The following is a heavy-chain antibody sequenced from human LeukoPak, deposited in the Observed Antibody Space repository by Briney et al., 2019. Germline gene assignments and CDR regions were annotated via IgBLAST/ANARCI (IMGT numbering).Heavy chain of an antibody. D-gene: IGHD1-7*01. V-gene: IGHV4-59*08. Sequence: AHSLSLTRSLSGDSMTGYYWSSTRQPPGGGLEFIGFIRYSGSTKYNPSLQSRVTMSVDTSKNQFSLKLTSVTAADTAVYYCARHKNSGTYPLDFWGQGTLVTVSS. CDR1: GDSMTGYY. J-gene: IGHJ4*02. CDR3: ARHKNSGTYPLDF. CDR2: IRYSGST.